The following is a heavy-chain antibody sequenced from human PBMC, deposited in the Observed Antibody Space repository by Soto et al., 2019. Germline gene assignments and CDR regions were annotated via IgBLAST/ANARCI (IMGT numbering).Heavy chain of an antibody. CDR1: GYTFTGYY. CDR2: INPNSGGT. D-gene: IGHD2-21*02. V-gene: IGHV1-2*04. J-gene: IGHJ4*02. CDR3: ARAHCGGDCYSGVDY. Sequence: QVQLVQSGAEVKKPGASVKVSCKASGYTFTGYYMHWVRQAPGQGFEWMGWINPNSGGTNYAQKFQGWVTMTRDTSISTAYMELSRLRSDDTAVYYCARAHCGGDCYSGVDYWGQGTLVTVSS.